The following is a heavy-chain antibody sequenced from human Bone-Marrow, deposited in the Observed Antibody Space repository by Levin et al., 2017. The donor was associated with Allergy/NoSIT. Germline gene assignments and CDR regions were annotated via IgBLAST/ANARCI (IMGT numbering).Heavy chain of an antibody. CDR1: GYSFSDHY. Sequence: ASVKVSCKASGYSFSDHYMHWVRQTPGHGLEWMGWINPKTGGTRFAQRFQGRVNMSRDTSISTAYMDLSRLTSDDTAVYYCARDIVLERDFDWAYRSFDIWGQGTLVAVSS. CDR2: INPKTGGT. J-gene: IGHJ3*02. CDR3: ARDIVLERDFDWAYRSFDI. D-gene: IGHD3-9*01. V-gene: IGHV1-2*02.